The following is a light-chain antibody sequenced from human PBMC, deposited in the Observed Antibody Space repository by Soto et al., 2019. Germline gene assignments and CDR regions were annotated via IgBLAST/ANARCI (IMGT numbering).Light chain of an antibody. CDR1: QSVSDN. J-gene: IGKJ5*01. Sequence: EIIMTQSPATLSVSPGERVTLSCRASQSVSDNVAWYQQRPGQSPRLLMHSASARAAGLPARFSGSGSGTEFSLSIHSLQSEDFAVYFCQQYNDWPITFGQGTRLETK. CDR3: QQYNDWPIT. V-gene: IGKV3-15*01. CDR2: SAS.